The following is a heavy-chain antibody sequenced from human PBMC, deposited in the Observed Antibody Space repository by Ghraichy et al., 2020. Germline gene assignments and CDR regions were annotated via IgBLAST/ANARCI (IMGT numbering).Heavy chain of an antibody. V-gene: IGHV4-34*01. CDR2: INHSGST. D-gene: IGHD2-15*01. J-gene: IGHJ5*02. CDR3: ARGFIVVVVAARPNWFDP. Sequence: SETLSLTCAVYGGSFCGYYWSWIRQPPGKGLEWIGEINHSGSTNYNPSLKSRVTISVDTSKNQFSLKLSSVTAADTAVYYCARGFIVVVVAARPNWFDPWGQGTLVTVSS. CDR1: GGSFCGYY.